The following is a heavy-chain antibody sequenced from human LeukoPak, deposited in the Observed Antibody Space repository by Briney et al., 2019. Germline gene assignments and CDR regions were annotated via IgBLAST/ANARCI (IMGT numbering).Heavy chain of an antibody. J-gene: IGHJ4*02. D-gene: IGHD3-10*01. CDR1: GFTFSSYG. CDR2: ISYDGSNK. V-gene: IGHV3-30*03. Sequence: ARSLRLSCAASGFTFSSYGRHWVRQPPGKGLEWVAVISYDGSNKYYAYSVKGRFTISRDNSKNTLYLQMNSLRAEDTAVYYCASGWNYYGSGSYSIDYWGQGTLVTVSS. CDR3: ASGWNYYGSGSYSIDY.